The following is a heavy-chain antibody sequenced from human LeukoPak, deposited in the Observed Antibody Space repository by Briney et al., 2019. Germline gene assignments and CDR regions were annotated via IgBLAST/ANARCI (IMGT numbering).Heavy chain of an antibody. J-gene: IGHJ4*02. D-gene: IGHD3-16*01. V-gene: IGHV3-30-3*01. CDR2: ISYDGSNK. CDR1: GFTFSSYA. Sequence: PGGSLRLSCAASGFTFSSYAMHWVRQAPGKGLEWVAVISYDGSNKYYADSVRGRFTISRDNSKNTLYLQMSSLRVEDTAVYFCAPRGSVIGDLYMAYWGQGTLVTVSS. CDR3: APRGSVIGDLYMAY.